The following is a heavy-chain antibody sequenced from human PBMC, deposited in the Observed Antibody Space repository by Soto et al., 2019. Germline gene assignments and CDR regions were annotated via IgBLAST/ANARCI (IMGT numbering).Heavy chain of an antibody. J-gene: IGHJ4*02. Sequence: PGGSLRLSCAASGFTFSNAWMNWVRQAPGKGLEWVGRIKSKTDGGTTDYAAPVKGRFTISRDDSKNTLYLQMNSLKTEDTAVYYCTTESDSSGYYEIDYWGQGTLVTVSS. D-gene: IGHD3-22*01. CDR1: GFTFSNAW. CDR3: TTESDSSGYYEIDY. CDR2: IKSKTDGGTT. V-gene: IGHV3-15*07.